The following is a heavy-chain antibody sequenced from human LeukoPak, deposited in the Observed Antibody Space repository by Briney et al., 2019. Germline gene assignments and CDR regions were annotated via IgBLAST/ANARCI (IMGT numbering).Heavy chain of an antibody. Sequence: PSETLSLTCTVSGGSIGSNYWNWIRQPPGKGLEWIGDIYFSGSTKYNPSLKSRVTISVDTSKNHLSLTLNSVTAADTAVYYCAREIYGGNSGEGDWGQGTLVTVSS. CDR2: IYFSGST. J-gene: IGHJ4*02. V-gene: IGHV4-59*01. CDR3: AREIYGGNSGEGD. CDR1: GGSIGSNY. D-gene: IGHD4-23*01.